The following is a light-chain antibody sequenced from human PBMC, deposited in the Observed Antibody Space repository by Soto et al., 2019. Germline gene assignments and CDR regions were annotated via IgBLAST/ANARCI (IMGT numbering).Light chain of an antibody. CDR1: QGIRND. J-gene: IGKJ1*01. CDR2: AAS. Sequence: AIQMTQSPSSLSASVGDRVTIACRASQGIRNDLGWYQQKPVKAPKLLIYAASSLQSVVPSRSSGSGSVTDCTLTISSLLTSDLATYYGLQHHKAPCRIGQGTKVEIK. CDR3: LQHHKAPCR. V-gene: IGKV1-6*01.